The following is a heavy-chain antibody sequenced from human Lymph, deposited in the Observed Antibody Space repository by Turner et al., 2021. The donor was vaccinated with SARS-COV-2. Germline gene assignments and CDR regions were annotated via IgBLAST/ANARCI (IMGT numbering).Heavy chain of an antibody. V-gene: IGHV3-30-3*01. CDR1: GFTFSNYA. CDR3: ARGLSGNYYFFDY. D-gene: IGHD1-26*01. Sequence: QVQLVESGGGVVQPGRSLRLSCAASGFTFSNYAMHWVRQAPGKGLEWVARISYDGSNKYYADSVKGRFTISRDNSKNTLSLQMNSLRAEDTAVYYCARGLSGNYYFFDYWGQGTLVTVSS. CDR2: ISYDGSNK. J-gene: IGHJ4*02.